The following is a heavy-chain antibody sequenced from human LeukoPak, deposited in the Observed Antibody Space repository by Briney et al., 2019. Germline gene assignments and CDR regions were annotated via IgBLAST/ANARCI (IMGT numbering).Heavy chain of an antibody. CDR1: GGSISSYY. Sequence: PSETLSLTCTVSGGSISSYYWSWIRQPPGKGLEWLGYIYYSGSTNYNPSLKSRVTISVDTSKNQFSLKLSSVTAADTAVYYCARSRGVGATKDYYYYMDVWGKGTTVTVSS. D-gene: IGHD1-26*01. V-gene: IGHV4-59*01. CDR2: IYYSGST. J-gene: IGHJ6*03. CDR3: ARSRGVGATKDYYYYMDV.